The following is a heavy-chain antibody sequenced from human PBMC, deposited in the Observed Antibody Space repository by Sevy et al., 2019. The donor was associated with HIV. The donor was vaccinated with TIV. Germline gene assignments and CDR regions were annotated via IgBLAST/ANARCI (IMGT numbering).Heavy chain of an antibody. CDR2: ISSSSADI. Sequence: GGSLRLSCAASGFTFSNYNMNWVRQAPGEGLKWVSSISSSSADIYYTDSVKGRFTGSRDNSRKSLFLQMNGRSAEDTALYYGARDLLVGSTYVFDIWGRGTMVTVSS. J-gene: IGHJ3*02. CDR1: GFTFSNYN. V-gene: IGHV3-21*01. CDR3: ARDLLVGSTYVFDI. D-gene: IGHD1-26*01.